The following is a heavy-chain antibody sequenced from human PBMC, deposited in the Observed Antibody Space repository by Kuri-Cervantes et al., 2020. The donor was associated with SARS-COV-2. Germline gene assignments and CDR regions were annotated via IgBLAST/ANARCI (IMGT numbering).Heavy chain of an antibody. D-gene: IGHD2-2*01. CDR2: ISYDGSNK. CDR3: AKALRIVVVPAALGFDYYYGMDV. V-gene: IGHV3-30*18. CDR1: GFTFSSYG. Sequence: GESLKISCAASGFTFSSYGMHWVRQAPGKGLEWVAVISYDGSNKYYADSVKGRFTISRDNSKNTLYLQMNSLRAEDTAVYYCAKALRIVVVPAALGFDYYYGMDVWGQGTTVTGSS. J-gene: IGHJ6*02.